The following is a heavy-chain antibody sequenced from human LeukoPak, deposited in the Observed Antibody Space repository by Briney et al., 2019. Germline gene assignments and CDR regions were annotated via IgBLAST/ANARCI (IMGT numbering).Heavy chain of an antibody. CDR3: ARVRTMVRGVMGNLDY. V-gene: IGHV1-2*06. CDR2: INANSGGT. D-gene: IGHD3-10*01. CDR1: GYTFTGYY. Sequence: GASVKVSCKASGYTFTGYYMRWVRQAPGQGLEWMGRINANSGGTNYAQKFQGRVTMTRDTSISTAYMELSRLRSDDTAVYYCARVRTMVRGVMGNLDYWGQGTLVTVSS. J-gene: IGHJ4*02.